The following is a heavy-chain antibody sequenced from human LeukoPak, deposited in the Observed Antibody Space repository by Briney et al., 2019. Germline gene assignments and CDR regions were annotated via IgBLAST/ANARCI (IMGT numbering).Heavy chain of an antibody. V-gene: IGHV3-23*01. Sequence: GGSLRLSCAASGFTFRSYAMSWVRQAPGKGLEWVSAISGSGGSTYYADSVKGRFTISRDNSKNTLCLQMNSLRAEDTAVYYCAKSFEIWYSFDYWGQGTLVTVSS. CDR3: AKSFEIWYSFDY. CDR2: ISGSGGST. CDR1: GFTFRSYA. J-gene: IGHJ4*02. D-gene: IGHD3-16*01.